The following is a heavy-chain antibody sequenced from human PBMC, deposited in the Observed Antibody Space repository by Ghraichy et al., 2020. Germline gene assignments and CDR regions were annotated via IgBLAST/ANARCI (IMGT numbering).Heavy chain of an antibody. CDR3: ARERGGGQTTVTGGAAFDI. CDR1: GGSISSGGYY. D-gene: IGHD4-17*01. Sequence: TLSLTCTVSGGSISSGGYYWSWIRQHPGKGLEWIGYIYYSGSTYYNPSLKSRVTISVDTSKNQFSLKLSSVTAADTAVYDCARERGGGQTTVTGGAAFDIWGQGTMVTVSS. V-gene: IGHV4-31*03. J-gene: IGHJ3*02. CDR2: IYYSGST.